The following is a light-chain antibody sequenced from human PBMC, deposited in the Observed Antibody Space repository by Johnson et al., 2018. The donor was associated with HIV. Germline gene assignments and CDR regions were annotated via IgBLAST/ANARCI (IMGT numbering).Light chain of an antibody. CDR1: SSNIGNNY. J-gene: IGLJ1*01. V-gene: IGLV1-51*02. CDR2: ENN. Sequence: QSVLTQPPSVSAAPGQKVTISCSGSSSNIGNNYLSWYQKLPGTAPKLLIYENNKRPSGIPDRFSGSKSGTSATLGITGLQTGDAADYYCGTWDSSLSSYVFGTGTKVTVL. CDR3: GTWDSSLSSYV.